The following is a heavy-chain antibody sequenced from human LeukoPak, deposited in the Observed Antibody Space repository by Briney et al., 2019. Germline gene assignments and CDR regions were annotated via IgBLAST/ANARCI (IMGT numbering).Heavy chain of an antibody. D-gene: IGHD2-2*01. Sequence: GGSLRLSCAASGFTFSSYAMSWVRQAPGKGLEWVSSISSSSSYIYYADSVKGRFTISRDNAKNSLYLQMNSLRAEDTAVYYCARDGAYCSSTSCYYYGMDVWGQGTTVTVSS. CDR2: ISSSSSYI. CDR3: ARDGAYCSSTSCYYYGMDV. J-gene: IGHJ6*02. CDR1: GFTFSSYA. V-gene: IGHV3-21*01.